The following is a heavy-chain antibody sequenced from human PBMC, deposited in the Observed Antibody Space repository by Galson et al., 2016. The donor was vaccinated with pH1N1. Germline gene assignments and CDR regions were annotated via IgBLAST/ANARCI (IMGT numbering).Heavy chain of an antibody. CDR3: TKDSGSYCGGDCRRGAFDF. CDR2: ISRNSDNI. CDR1: GFTFRDYS. D-gene: IGHD2-21*02. V-gene: IGHV3-9*01. Sequence: SLRLSCAASGFTFRDYSMHWVRQAPGKGLEWVSGISRNSDNIGYADSVKGRVTISRDNAQNSLSLQMNSLRTEDTALYYCTKDSGSYCGGDCRRGAFDFWGQGTRVTVSS. J-gene: IGHJ3*01.